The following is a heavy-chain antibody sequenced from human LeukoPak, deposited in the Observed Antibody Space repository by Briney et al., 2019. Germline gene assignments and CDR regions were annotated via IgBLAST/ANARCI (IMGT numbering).Heavy chain of an antibody. CDR3: ARDRTGVFDY. CDR1: GFTLSSYS. D-gene: IGHD2-8*02. CDR2: ISSSSSYI. J-gene: IGHJ4*02. Sequence: GGSLRLSCAASGFTLSSYSMNWVRQAPGKGLEWVSSISSSSSYIYYADSVKGRFTISRDNAKNSLYLQMNSLRAEDTAVYYCARDRTGVFDYWGQGTLVTVSS. V-gene: IGHV3-21*01.